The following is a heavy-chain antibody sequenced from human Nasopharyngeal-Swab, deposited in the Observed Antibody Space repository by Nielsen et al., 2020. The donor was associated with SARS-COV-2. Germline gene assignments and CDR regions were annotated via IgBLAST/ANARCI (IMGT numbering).Heavy chain of an antibody. D-gene: IGHD4-17*01. Sequence: IRQSPSRALEWLGRTYYRSKWYNDYAVSVKSRITINPDTSKNQFSLHLNSVTPEDTAVYYCARARGAYGDYYYYYYTDVWGKGTTVTVSS. J-gene: IGHJ6*03. V-gene: IGHV6-1*01. CDR3: ARARGAYGDYYYYYYTDV. CDR2: TYYRSKWYN.